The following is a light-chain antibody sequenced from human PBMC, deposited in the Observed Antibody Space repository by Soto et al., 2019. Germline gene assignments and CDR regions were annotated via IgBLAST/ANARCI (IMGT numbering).Light chain of an antibody. Sequence: QSVLTQPPSASGSPGQSVTFSCTGTSSDIGDYNYVSWYQQHPGKAPKLMIYEVTKRPPGISSRFSASKSGLTASLTISGLRAEDEADYYCSSFTTTRFYVFGPGTKVTVL. CDR2: EVT. J-gene: IGLJ1*01. V-gene: IGLV2-8*01. CDR1: SSDIGDYNY. CDR3: SSFTTTRFYV.